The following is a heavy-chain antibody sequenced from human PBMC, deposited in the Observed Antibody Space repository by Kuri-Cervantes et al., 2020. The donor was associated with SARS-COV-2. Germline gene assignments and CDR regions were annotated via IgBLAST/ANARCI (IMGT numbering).Heavy chain of an antibody. V-gene: IGHV3-23*01. J-gene: IGHJ4*02. CDR2: ISGSGGST. Sequence: GESLKISCAASGFTFSSYAMSWVRQAPGKGLEWVSAISGSGGSTYYADSVKGRFTISRDNSKNTPYLQMNSLRAEDTAVYYCAKGFVPAAPRGDYWGQGTLVTVSS. CDR1: GFTFSSYA. CDR3: AKGFVPAAPRGDY. D-gene: IGHD2-2*01.